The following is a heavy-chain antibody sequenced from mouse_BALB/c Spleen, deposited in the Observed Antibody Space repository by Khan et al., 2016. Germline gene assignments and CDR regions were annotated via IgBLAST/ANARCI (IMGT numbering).Heavy chain of an antibody. D-gene: IGHD2-1*01. CDR1: GYIFTSYG. V-gene: IGHV9-3*02. J-gene: IGHJ4*01. Sequence: QFQLVQSGPELRKPGETVKISCKASGYIFTSYGMIWVKQAPGEGLKWMGWINTNTGEPTYAEKFKGRFAFSLETSASIAYLQINDLKNEDTATYFCAIYGNYALDYLGQGTAVTVSS. CDR3: AIYGNYALDY. CDR2: INTNTGEP.